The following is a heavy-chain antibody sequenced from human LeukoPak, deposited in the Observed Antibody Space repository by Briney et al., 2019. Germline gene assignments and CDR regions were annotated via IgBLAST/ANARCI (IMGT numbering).Heavy chain of an antibody. CDR1: GFTFSSHG. CDR2: IWYDGSQK. J-gene: IGHJ1*01. V-gene: IGHV3-33*01. D-gene: IGHD5-18*01. CDR3: ARITTASSDL. Sequence: QPGRSLRLSCTASGFTFSSHGMHWVRQAPGKGLEWVALIWYDGSQKYYADSVKGRFTISRDNSKNTLYLQTNSLRAEDTAVYYCARITTASSDLWGQGTLVTVSS.